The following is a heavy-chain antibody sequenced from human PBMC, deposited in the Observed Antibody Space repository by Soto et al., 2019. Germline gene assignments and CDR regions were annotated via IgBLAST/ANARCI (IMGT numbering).Heavy chain of an antibody. CDR2: IYWNDDK. J-gene: IGHJ5*02. Sequence: ESGPTLVNPTQTLTLTCTFSGFSLSTSGVGVGWIRQPPGKALEWLALIYWNDDKRYSPSLKSRLTITKDTSKNQVVLTMTNMDPVDTATYYCAPTYYYGSGSYYNVGFGVENWFDPWGQGTLVTVSS. V-gene: IGHV2-5*01. CDR3: APTYYYGSGSYYNVGFGVENWFDP. D-gene: IGHD3-10*01. CDR1: GFSLSTSGVG.